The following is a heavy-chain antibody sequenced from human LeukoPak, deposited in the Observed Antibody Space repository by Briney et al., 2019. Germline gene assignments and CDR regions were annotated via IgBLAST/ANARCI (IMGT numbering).Heavy chain of an antibody. V-gene: IGHV3-23*01. CDR2: ISGSGGST. CDR3: AKGREMGSITDVYY. J-gene: IGHJ4*01. D-gene: IGHD5-24*01. CDR1: GFTFSSYA. Sequence: GGSLRLSCAASGFTFSSYAMSWVRQAPEKGLERVSGISGSGGSTYYADSVKSRFTISRDNSKNTLYLQMNSHRAAEKALYCCAKGREMGSITDVYYWGQGHLVTVSS.